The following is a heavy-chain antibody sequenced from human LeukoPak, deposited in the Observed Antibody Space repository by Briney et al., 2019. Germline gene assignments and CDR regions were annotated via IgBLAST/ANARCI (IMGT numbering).Heavy chain of an antibody. Sequence: GGSLRLSCAASGFTFSSYSMNWVRQAPGKGLEWVSYISSSSSTIYYADSVKGRFTISRDNAKNSLYLQMNSLRAEDTAVYYCAREMGXLWFGEGGMDVWGQGTTVTVSS. CDR2: ISSSSSTI. V-gene: IGHV3-48*01. J-gene: IGHJ6*02. CDR1: GFTFSSYS. CDR3: AREMGXLWFGEGGMDV. D-gene: IGHD3-10*01.